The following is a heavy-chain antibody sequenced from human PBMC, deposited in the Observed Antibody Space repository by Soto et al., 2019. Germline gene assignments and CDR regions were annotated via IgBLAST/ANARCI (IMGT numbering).Heavy chain of an antibody. V-gene: IGHV3-11*06. D-gene: IGHD3-22*01. CDR3: VSPLIQWLFTDV. CDR2: ISSDGSHT. CDR1: GFTFIDYY. J-gene: IGHJ6*02. Sequence: GGSLRLSCAASGFTFIDYYMTWMRQAPGKGPEWISYISSDGSHTHYADSVEGRFTIARDNAKNSLFLQMNSLRVEDTAVYYCVSPLIQWLFTDVWGQGTTVTVSS.